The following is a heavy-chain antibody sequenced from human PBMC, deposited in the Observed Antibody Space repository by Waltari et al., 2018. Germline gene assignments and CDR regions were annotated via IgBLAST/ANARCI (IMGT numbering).Heavy chain of an antibody. Sequence: QVQLQQWGAGLLKPSETLSLTCAVYGGSFSGYYWSWIRQPPGKGLEWIGEINHSGSTNYNPSLKSRVTISVDTSKNQFSLKLSSVTAADTAVYYCARGGGTRNYDFWSGSKKRVVDRLIHFDYWGQGTLVTVSS. J-gene: IGHJ4*02. CDR2: INHSGST. D-gene: IGHD3-3*01. CDR3: ARGGGTRNYDFWSGSKKRVVDRLIHFDY. CDR1: GGSFSGYY. V-gene: IGHV4-34*01.